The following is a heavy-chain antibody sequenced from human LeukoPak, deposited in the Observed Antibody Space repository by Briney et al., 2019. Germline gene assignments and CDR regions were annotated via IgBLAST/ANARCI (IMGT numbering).Heavy chain of an antibody. CDR3: ARAVPAYSSGWYVGWFDP. D-gene: IGHD6-19*01. CDR2: IYYSGST. CDR1: GGSISSYY. Sequence: PSETLSLTCTVSGGSISSYYWSWIRQPPGKGLEWIGYIYYSGSTNYNPSLKSRVTISVDTSKNQFSLKLSSVTAADTAVYYCARAVPAYSSGWYVGWFDPWGQGTLVTVSS. V-gene: IGHV4-59*01. J-gene: IGHJ5*02.